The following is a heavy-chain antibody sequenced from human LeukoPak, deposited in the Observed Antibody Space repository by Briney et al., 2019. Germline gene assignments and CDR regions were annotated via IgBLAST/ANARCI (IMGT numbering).Heavy chain of an antibody. CDR3: ARGWAAAGTQWFDP. D-gene: IGHD6-13*01. V-gene: IGHV4-61*02. Sequence: SETLSLTCTVSGGSISSGSYYWSWIRQPAGKGLEWIGRIYTSGSTNYNPSLKSRVTISVDTSKNQFSLKLSSVTAADTAVYYCARGWAAAGTQWFDPWGQGTLVTVSS. CDR2: IYTSGST. J-gene: IGHJ5*02. CDR1: GGSISSGSYY.